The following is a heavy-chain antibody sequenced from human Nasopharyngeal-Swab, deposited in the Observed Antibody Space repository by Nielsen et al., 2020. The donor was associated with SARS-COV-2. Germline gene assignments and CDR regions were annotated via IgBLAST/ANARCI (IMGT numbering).Heavy chain of an antibody. J-gene: IGHJ4*02. Sequence: GGSLRLSCAASGFTFSSYSMNWVRQAPGKGLEWVSYISSSSSTIYYADSVKGRFTISRDNAKNSLYLQMNSLRAEDTAVYYCEREGCTGGVCYYYFDYWGQGTLVTVSS. CDR2: ISSSSSTI. CDR1: GFTFSSYS. V-gene: IGHV3-48*04. CDR3: EREGCTGGVCYYYFDY. D-gene: IGHD2-8*02.